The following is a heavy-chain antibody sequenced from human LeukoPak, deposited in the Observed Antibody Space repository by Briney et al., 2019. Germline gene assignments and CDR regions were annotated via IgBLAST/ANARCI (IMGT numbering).Heavy chain of an antibody. CDR2: ISSSGSTI. Sequence: GGSLRLSCAASGFTFSDYCMSWIRQAPGKGLEWVSYISSSGSTIYYADSVKGRFTISRDYSKNTLYLQMNSLRAEDTAVYYCARDRQDTAMVTQFDYWGQGTLVTVSS. V-gene: IGHV3-11*04. J-gene: IGHJ4*02. CDR1: GFTFSDYC. D-gene: IGHD5-18*01. CDR3: ARDRQDTAMVTQFDY.